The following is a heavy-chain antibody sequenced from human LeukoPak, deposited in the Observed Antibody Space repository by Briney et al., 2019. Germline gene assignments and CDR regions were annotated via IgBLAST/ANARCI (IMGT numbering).Heavy chain of an antibody. CDR3: AKFISSSWRGLDY. D-gene: IGHD6-13*01. CDR1: GFTFSSYA. J-gene: IGHJ4*02. Sequence: GGSLRLSCAASGFTFSSYAMSWVRQAPGKGLEWVSSISSSGGSTFYADSVKGRFTVSRDNSKNTLYLQMNSLRAEDTAVYYCAKFISSSWRGLDYWGQGTLVTVSS. V-gene: IGHV3-23*01. CDR2: ISSSGGST.